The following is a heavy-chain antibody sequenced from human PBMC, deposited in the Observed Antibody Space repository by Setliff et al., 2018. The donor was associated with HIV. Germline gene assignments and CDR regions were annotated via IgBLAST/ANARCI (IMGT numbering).Heavy chain of an antibody. J-gene: IGHJ5*02. CDR2: ISTRGTT. Sequence: SETLSLTCNVSGASISSGTFYWTWIRQPAGKGLEWIGHISTRGTTNYNPSLKSRVTMSADTSNNQFFLKLTSVAATDTAFYYCARRAGNWGLNWFDPWGQGTQVTVSS. D-gene: IGHD3-10*01. V-gene: IGHV4-61*09. CDR1: GASISSGTFY. CDR3: ARRAGNWGLNWFDP.